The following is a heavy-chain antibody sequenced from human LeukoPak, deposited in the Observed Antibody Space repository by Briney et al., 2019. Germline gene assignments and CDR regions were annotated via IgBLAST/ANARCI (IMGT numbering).Heavy chain of an antibody. J-gene: IGHJ3*02. CDR3: GRLLVDDAFDI. CDR1: GGSISSYY. D-gene: IGHD2-8*02. Sequence: SETLSLTCTVSGGSISSYYWSWIRQPPGKGLEWFGYIYYSGSTNYKPSLKSRVTISVATSKNQFSLKLSPVTAADTAVYYGGRLLVDDAFDIWGQGTMVTVSS. V-gene: IGHV4-59*08. CDR2: IYYSGST.